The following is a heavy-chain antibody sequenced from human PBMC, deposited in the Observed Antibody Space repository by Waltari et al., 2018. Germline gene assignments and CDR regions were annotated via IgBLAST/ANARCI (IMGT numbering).Heavy chain of an antibody. CDR1: GYILRNTY. J-gene: IGHJ5*02. D-gene: IGHD3-9*01. Sequence: EVQLVQSGAEVKKPGATVKISCKASGYILRNTYRHWRRQAPGKGLEWMGRVDPADGKTIYADKFQGRFIITTNRSTRTVFMEVTSLTSDDAAVYYCATSGMDLSGVTINWFDPWGQGTLLTVSS. CDR3: ATSGMDLSGVTINWFDP. V-gene: IGHV1-69-2*01. CDR2: VDPADGKT.